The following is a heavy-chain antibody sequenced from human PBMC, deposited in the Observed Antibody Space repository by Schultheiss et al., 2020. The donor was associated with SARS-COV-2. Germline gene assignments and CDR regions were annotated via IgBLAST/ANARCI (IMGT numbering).Heavy chain of an antibody. CDR1: GGSISSGGYS. D-gene: IGHD6-13*01. CDR3: ARERGGSSHRYYYYGMDV. Sequence: SQTLSLTCAVSGGSISSGGYSWSWIRQPPGKGLEWIGEINHSGSTNYNPSLKSRVTISVDTSTIQFSLKLSSVTAADTTVYYCARERGGSSHRYYYYGMDVWGQGTTVTVSS. CDR2: INHSGST. J-gene: IGHJ6*02. V-gene: IGHV4-30-2*01.